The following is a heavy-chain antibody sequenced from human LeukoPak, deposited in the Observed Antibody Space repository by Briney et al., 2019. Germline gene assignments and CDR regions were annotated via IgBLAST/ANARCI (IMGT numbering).Heavy chain of an antibody. CDR2: INPSGGST. D-gene: IGHD2-15*01. Sequence: ASVKVSCKASGYTFTSYYMHWVRQAPGQGLEWMGIINPSGGSTSYAQKFQGRVTMTRDTSTSTVYMGLSSLRSEDTAVYYCARDQGWYNFDYWGQGTLVTVSS. CDR3: ARDQGWYNFDY. J-gene: IGHJ4*02. CDR1: GYTFTSYY. V-gene: IGHV1-46*01.